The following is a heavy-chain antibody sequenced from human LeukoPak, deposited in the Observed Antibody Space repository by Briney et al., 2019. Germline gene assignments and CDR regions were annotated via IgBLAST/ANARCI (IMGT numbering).Heavy chain of an antibody. CDR1: GFIFTSYS. D-gene: IGHD5-18*01. Sequence: PGGSLRLSCAASGFIFTSYSMNWVRQAPGKGLEWVSYISSSSSTIYYADSVKGRFTISRDNAKNSLYLQMNSLRAEDTAVYYCARALDPYSHGYGYWGQGTLVTVSS. CDR3: ARALDPYSHGYGY. CDR2: ISSSSSTI. J-gene: IGHJ4*02. V-gene: IGHV3-48*04.